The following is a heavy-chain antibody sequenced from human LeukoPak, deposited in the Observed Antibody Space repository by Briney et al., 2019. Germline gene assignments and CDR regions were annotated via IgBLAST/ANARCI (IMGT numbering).Heavy chain of an antibody. D-gene: IGHD3-22*01. CDR2: INPSGGST. CDR1: GYTFTSYY. V-gene: IGHV1-46*01. CDR3: ARDYYDSSGYTRHAFDS. Sequence: EASVKVSCKASGYTFTSYYMHWVRQAPGQGLEWMGIINPSGGSTSYAQKLQGRVTMTRDTSTSTVYMELSSLRSEDTAVYYCARDYYDSSGYTRHAFDSWGQGTMVTVSS. J-gene: IGHJ3*02.